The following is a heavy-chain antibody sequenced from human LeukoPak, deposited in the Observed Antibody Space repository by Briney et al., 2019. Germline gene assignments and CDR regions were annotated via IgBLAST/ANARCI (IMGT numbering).Heavy chain of an antibody. CDR3: ARDGGYYDSSGTTYFDL. CDR2: INPNSGGT. V-gene: IGHV1-2*04. Sequence: ASVKVSCKASGYTFTGYYMHWVRQAPGQGLEWMGWINPNSGGTNYAQKFQGWVTMTRDTSISTAYMELSRLRSDDTAVYYCARDGGYYDSSGTTYFDLWGRGTLVTVSS. CDR1: GYTFTGYY. D-gene: IGHD3-22*01. J-gene: IGHJ2*01.